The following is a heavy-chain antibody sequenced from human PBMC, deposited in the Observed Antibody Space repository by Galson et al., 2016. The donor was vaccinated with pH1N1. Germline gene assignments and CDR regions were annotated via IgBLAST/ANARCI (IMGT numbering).Heavy chain of an antibody. J-gene: IGHJ3*02. Sequence: QSGAEVKKPGESLKISCKGSGYRFSNYWIGWMRQMPGKGLECMGIIYPADSHTTYSQSFQGQVTISVDKSDGSAYLQWSRRKASDSAIYYGARQGRYKACRGDFCAYDIWGQGTMVTVSP. V-gene: IGHV5-51*01. CDR3: ARQGRYKACRGDFCAYDI. CDR1: GYRFSNYW. D-gene: IGHD3/OR15-3a*01. CDR2: IYPADSHT.